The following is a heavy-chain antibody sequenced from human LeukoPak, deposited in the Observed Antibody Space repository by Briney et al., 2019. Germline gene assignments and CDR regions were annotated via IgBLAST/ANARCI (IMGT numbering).Heavy chain of an antibody. J-gene: IGHJ5*02. Sequence: SETLSLTCAVYGGSFSGYYWSWIRQPPGKGLEWIGEINHSGSTNYNPSLKSRVTISVDTSKNQFSLKLSSVTAADTAVYFCARSPHIWFAERGWFDPWGQGTLVTVSS. CDR1: GGSFSGYY. D-gene: IGHD3-10*01. CDR3: ARSPHIWFAERGWFDP. V-gene: IGHV4-34*01. CDR2: INHSGST.